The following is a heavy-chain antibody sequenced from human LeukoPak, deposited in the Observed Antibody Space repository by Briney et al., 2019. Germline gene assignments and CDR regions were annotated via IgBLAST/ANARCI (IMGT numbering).Heavy chain of an antibody. CDR3: ARVYSSSWYWFDP. V-gene: IGHV3-23*01. CDR1: GFTFSDSA. D-gene: IGHD6-13*01. CDR2: ISFSGDSI. J-gene: IGHJ5*02. Sequence: GGSLRLSCAASGFTFSDSAMTWVRQAPGKGLEWVSLISFSGDSIYYADPVRGRFTISRDNSKDTLYLQMNSLRAEDTAVYYCARVYSSSWYWFDPWGQGTLVTVSS.